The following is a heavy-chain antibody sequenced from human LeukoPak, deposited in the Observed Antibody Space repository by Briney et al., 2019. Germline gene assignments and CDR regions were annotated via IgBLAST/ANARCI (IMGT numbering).Heavy chain of an antibody. J-gene: IGHJ5*02. CDR2: ISAYNGNT. D-gene: IGHD3-3*01. Sequence: GVSVKVSCKASGYTFTSYGISWVRQAPGQGLEWMGWISAYNGNTNYAQKLQGRVTMTTDTSTSTAYMELRSLRSDDTAVYYCARGLDFWSGYYTAGWFDPWGQGTLVTVSS. CDR1: GYTFTSYG. V-gene: IGHV1-18*01. CDR3: ARGLDFWSGYYTAGWFDP.